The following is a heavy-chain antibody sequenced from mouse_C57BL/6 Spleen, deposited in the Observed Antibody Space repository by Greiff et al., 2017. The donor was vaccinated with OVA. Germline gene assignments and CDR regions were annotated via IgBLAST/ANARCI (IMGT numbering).Heavy chain of an antibody. D-gene: IGHD2-3*01. CDR2: IRSKSNNYAT. V-gene: IGHV10-1*01. Sequence: EVMLVESGGGLVQPKGSLKLSCAASGFSFNTYAMNWVRQAPGKGLEWVARIRSKSNNYATYYADSVKDRFTISRDDSESMLYLQMNNLKTEDTAMYYCVRQEDGYYPLFDYWGQGTTLTVSS. CDR1: GFSFNTYA. J-gene: IGHJ2*01. CDR3: VRQEDGYYPLFDY.